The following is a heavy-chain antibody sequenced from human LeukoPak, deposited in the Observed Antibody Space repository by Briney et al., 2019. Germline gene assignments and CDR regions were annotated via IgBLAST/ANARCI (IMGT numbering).Heavy chain of an antibody. CDR2: ISGSGGST. J-gene: IGHJ4*02. V-gene: IGHV3-23*01. Sequence: GGSLRLSCAASGFTFSSYAMSWVRQAPGKGLEWVSAISGSGGSTYYADSVKGRFTISRDNSKNTLYLQMNSLRAEETAVYYCAKNTGGSCYSAPGYWGQGTLVTVSS. CDR1: GFTFSSYA. CDR3: AKNTGGSCYSAPGY. D-gene: IGHD2-15*01.